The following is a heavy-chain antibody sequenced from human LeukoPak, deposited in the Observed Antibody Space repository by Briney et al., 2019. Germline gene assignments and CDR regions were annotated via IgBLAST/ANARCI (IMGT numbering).Heavy chain of an antibody. D-gene: IGHD6-13*01. CDR3: ARVDSSSWYVDY. Sequence: SETLSLTCTVSGGSISSSYWSWVRQPAGKGLEWIGRIYTSGSTNYNPSLKSRVTMSVDTSKNQLSLKLSSVTAADTAVYYCARVDSSSWYVDYWGQGTLVTVSS. V-gene: IGHV4-4*07. J-gene: IGHJ4*02. CDR2: IYTSGST. CDR1: GGSISSSY.